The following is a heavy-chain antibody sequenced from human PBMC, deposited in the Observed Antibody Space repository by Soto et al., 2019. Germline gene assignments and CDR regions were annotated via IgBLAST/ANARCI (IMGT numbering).Heavy chain of an antibody. CDR1: GFTLSDHY. CDR2: SRSKVSGYTT. Sequence: RRLSCAASGFTLSDHYADWVRQAPGKGPEWVGRSRSKVSGYTTEYAASVTGRFTISRDDSKNSLFLQMSSLKTEDTAVYYCTVGASGRAPFHHWGQGTLVTVSS. J-gene: IGHJ1*01. CDR3: TVGASGRAPFHH. V-gene: IGHV3-72*01. D-gene: IGHD2-15*01.